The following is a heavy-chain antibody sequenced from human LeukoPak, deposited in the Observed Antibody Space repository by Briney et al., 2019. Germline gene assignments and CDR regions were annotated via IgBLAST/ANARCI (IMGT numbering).Heavy chain of an antibody. Sequence: ASVTVSCRASGYTFTSYDINWVRQAAGQGLEWMGWMNTNSGNTGYAQTFQGRVTITRNTSISTAYMELSSLRSEDTAVYYCAKALWFGELLAAYYFDYWGQGTLVTVSS. V-gene: IGHV1-8*01. CDR3: AKALWFGELLAAYYFDY. D-gene: IGHD3-10*01. J-gene: IGHJ4*02. CDR1: GYTFTSYD. CDR2: MNTNSGNT.